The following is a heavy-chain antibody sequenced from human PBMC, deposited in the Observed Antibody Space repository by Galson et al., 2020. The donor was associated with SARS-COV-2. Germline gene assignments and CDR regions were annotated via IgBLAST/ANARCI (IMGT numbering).Heavy chain of an antibody. V-gene: IGHV3-23*01. D-gene: IGHD3-16*01. CDR1: GFTFSTYA. CDR3: AKDSRGEPEGAFDL. J-gene: IGHJ3*01. Sequence: GGSLRLSCVASGFTFSTYAMNWVRQAPGKGLEWVSSMSASGGSTYYADSVKGRSTIYRDNSKNTLYLQMNSLRAEDTAIYFCAKDSRGEPEGAFDLWGQGTMVIVSS. CDR2: MSASGGST.